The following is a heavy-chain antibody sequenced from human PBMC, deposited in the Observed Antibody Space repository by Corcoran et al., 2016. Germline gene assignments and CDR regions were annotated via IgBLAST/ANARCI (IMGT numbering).Heavy chain of an antibody. CDR1: GGSFSGYY. Sequence: QVQLQQWGAGLLKPSETLSLTCAVYGGSFSGYYWSWIRQPPGKGLEWIGEINHSGSTNYNPSLKSRVTISVDTSKTQFSLKLSSVTAADTAVYYCVRAAAGTPGLYYYGMDVWGQGTTVTVSS. D-gene: IGHD6-13*01. CDR3: VRAAAGTPGLYYYGMDV. V-gene: IGHV4-34*01. J-gene: IGHJ6*02. CDR2: INHSGST.